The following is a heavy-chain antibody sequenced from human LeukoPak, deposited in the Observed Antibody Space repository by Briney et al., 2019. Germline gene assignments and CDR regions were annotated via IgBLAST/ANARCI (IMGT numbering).Heavy chain of an antibody. CDR1: GFTFSSYW. CDR2: IKQDGSGK. J-gene: IGHJ4*02. Sequence: GGSLRLSCAASGFTFSSYWMSWVRQAPGKGLEWVANIKQDGSGKYYVDSVKGRFTISRDNAKNSLYLQMNSLRAEDTAVYYCARAGDFNYYDSSGYYPEDYWGQGTLVTVSS. D-gene: IGHD3-22*01. CDR3: ARAGDFNYYDSSGYYPEDY. V-gene: IGHV3-7*01.